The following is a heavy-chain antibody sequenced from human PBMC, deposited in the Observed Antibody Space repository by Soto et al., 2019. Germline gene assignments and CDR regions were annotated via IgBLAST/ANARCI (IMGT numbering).Heavy chain of an antibody. J-gene: IGHJ4*02. V-gene: IGHV3-15*01. D-gene: IGHD2-8*01. Sequence: LRLSCAASGFIFSDAWMSWVRQGPGKGLEWIARIRSNTDGGTPDYAAPVKGRFSISRDDSKKMLYLQMNSLKIEDTAVYYCTADDAMKKWSPADYWGQGTLVTVSS. CDR3: TADDAMKKWSPADY. CDR1: GFIFSDAW. CDR2: IRSNTDGGTP.